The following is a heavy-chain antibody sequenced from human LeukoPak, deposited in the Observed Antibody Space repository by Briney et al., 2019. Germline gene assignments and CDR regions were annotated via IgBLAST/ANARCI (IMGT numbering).Heavy chain of an antibody. CDR3: ARHSCSSSTSCSAYFQH. V-gene: IGHV4-59*08. CDR2: INYSGST. J-gene: IGHJ1*01. D-gene: IGHD2-2*01. Sequence: SETLSLTCTVSGGSISSYYWSWIRQPPGKGLEWIGYINYSGSTNYNPSLKSRVTISVDMPKDQLSLKLSSVTAADTAVYYCARHSCSSSTSCSAYFQHWGQGTLVTVSS. CDR1: GGSISSYY.